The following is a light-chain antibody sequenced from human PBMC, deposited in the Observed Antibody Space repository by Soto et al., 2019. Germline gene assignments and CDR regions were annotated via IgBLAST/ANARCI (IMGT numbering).Light chain of an antibody. V-gene: IGLV2-14*01. Sequence: HSALTQPASVSGSPGQSVPISCTGTRSDVGGYNYVSWYQQHPGKAPKLMIYDVSNRPSGVSNRFSGSKSGNTASLTIAGLQAEDEADYYCSSYTSSSTVVFGGGTKFT. CDR3: SSYTSSSTVV. CDR2: DVS. CDR1: RSDVGGYNY. J-gene: IGLJ2*01.